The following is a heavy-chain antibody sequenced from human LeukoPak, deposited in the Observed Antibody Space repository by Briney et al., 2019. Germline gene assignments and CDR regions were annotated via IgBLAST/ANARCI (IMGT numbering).Heavy chain of an antibody. CDR2: ISSSSSYI. V-gene: IGHV3-21*01. J-gene: IGHJ3*02. CDR1: GFTFSIYS. Sequence: GGSLRLSCAASGFTFSIYSMNWVRQAPGKGLEWVSSISSSSSYIYYADSVKGRFTISRDNAKNSLYLQRNSLRAEDTAVYYCARGPYDAFDIWGQGTMVTVSS. CDR3: ARGPYDAFDI.